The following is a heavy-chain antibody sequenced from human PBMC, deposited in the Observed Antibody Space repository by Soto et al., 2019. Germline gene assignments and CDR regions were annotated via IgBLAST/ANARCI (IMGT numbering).Heavy chain of an antibody. CDR2: IYYSGST. Sequence: SETLSLTCTVSGGSISSSSYYWGWIRQPPGKGLEWIGYIYYSGSTNYNPSLKSRVTISVDTSKNQFSLKLSSVTAADTAVYYCARDLVVPAAMHFYYYYGMDVWGQGTTVTVSS. J-gene: IGHJ6*02. CDR3: ARDLVVPAAMHFYYYYGMDV. V-gene: IGHV4-61*01. D-gene: IGHD2-2*01. CDR1: GGSISSSSYY.